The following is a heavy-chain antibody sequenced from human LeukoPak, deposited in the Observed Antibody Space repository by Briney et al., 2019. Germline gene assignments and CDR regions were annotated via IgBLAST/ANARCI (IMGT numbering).Heavy chain of an antibody. CDR3: AREEEQQSPFDY. V-gene: IGHV4-39*07. CDR1: GGSISSSSYY. D-gene: IGHD6-13*01. J-gene: IGHJ4*02. CDR2: IYYSGST. Sequence: PSETLSLTCTVSGGSISSSSYYWGWIRQPPGKGLEWIGSIYYSGSTYYNPSLKSRVTISVDTSKNQSSLKLSSVTAADTAVYYCAREEEQQSPFDYWGQGTLVTVSS.